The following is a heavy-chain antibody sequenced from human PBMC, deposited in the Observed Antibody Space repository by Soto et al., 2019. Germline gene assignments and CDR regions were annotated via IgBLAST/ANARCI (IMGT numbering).Heavy chain of an antibody. CDR2: IIPIFGTA. CDR1: GGTFSSYA. Sequence: ASVKVSCKASGGTFSSYAISWVRRAPGQGLEWMGGIIPIFGTANYAQKFQGRVTITADESTSTAYMELSSLRSEDTAVYYCARGHSSSWIPNNWFDPWGQGTLVTVSS. J-gene: IGHJ5*02. V-gene: IGHV1-69*13. CDR3: ARGHSSSWIPNNWFDP. D-gene: IGHD6-13*01.